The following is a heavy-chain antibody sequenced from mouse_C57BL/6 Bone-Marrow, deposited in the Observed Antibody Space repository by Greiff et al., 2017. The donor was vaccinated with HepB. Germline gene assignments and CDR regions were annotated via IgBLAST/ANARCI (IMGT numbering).Heavy chain of an antibody. CDR1: GYTFTSYW. J-gene: IGHJ3*01. CDR2: IDPNSGGT. CDR3: AKGTVVAPYYYAMDY. Sequence: VQLQQPGAELVKPGASVKLSCKASGYTFTSYWMHWVKQRPGRGLEWIGRIDPNSGGTKYNEKFKSKATLTVDKPSSTAYMQLSSLTSEDSAVYYCAKGTVVAPYYYAMDYWGQGTLVTVSA. V-gene: IGHV1-72*01. D-gene: IGHD1-1*01.